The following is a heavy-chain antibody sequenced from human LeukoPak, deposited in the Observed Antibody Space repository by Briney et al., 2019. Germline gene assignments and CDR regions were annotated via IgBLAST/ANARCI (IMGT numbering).Heavy chain of an antibody. CDR2: INPNSGGT. V-gene: IGHV1-2*02. Sequence: ASVKVSCKASGYTFTGYYMHWVRQAPGQGLEWMGWINPNSGGTNYAQKFQGRVTMTRDTSISTAYMELSRLRSDDTAVYYCARGYRIEYGSGSYYTDFDYWGQGTLVTVSS. D-gene: IGHD3-10*01. CDR1: GYTFTGYY. J-gene: IGHJ4*02. CDR3: ARGYRIEYGSGSYYTDFDY.